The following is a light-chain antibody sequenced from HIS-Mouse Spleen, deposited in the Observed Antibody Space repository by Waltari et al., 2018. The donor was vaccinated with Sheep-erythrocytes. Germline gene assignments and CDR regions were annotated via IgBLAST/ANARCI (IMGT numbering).Light chain of an antibody. V-gene: IGKV3-15*01. CDR3: QQYNNWPPPYT. Sequence: EIVMTQSPATLSVSPGGRATLPCRARQSVSSNLAWYQQTPGQAPRLLIYGASTRATGIPARFSGSGSGTEFTLTISSRQSEDFAVYYCQQYNNWPPPYTFGQGTKLEIK. CDR2: GAS. CDR1: QSVSSN. J-gene: IGKJ2*01.